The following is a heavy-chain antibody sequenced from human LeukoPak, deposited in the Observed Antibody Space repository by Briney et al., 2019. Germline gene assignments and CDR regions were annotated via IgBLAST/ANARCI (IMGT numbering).Heavy chain of an antibody. D-gene: IGHD6-13*01. V-gene: IGHV1-24*01. J-gene: IGHJ4*02. CDR1: GYTLTELS. CDR2: FDPEDGET. CDR3: ATRSLAAAGTKISDY. Sequence: GASVKVSCMVSGYTLTELSMHWVRQAPGKGLEWMGNFDPEDGETIYAQKFQGRVTMTEDTSTDTAYMELSSLRSEDTAVYYCATRSLAAAGTKISDYWGQGTLVTVSS.